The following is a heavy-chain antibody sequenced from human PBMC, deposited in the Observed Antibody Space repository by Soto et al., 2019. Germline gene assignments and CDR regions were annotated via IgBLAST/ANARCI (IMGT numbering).Heavy chain of an antibody. CDR3: ARDPGGSYPFDP. V-gene: IGHV1-69*06. Sequence: SVKVSCKASGGTFSSYAISWVRQAPGQGLEWMGGIIPIFGTANYAQKFQGRVTITADKSTSTAYMELSSLRSEDTAVYYCARDPGGSYPFDPWGQGTLVTVSS. CDR1: GGTFSSYA. J-gene: IGHJ5*02. D-gene: IGHD1-26*01. CDR2: IIPIFGTA.